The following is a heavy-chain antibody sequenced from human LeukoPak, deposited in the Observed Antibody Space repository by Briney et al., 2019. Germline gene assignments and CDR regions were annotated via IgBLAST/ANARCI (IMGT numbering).Heavy chain of an antibody. CDR1: GYTFTSYG. J-gene: IGHJ3*02. V-gene: IGHV1-18*01. CDR3: ARTDGLWFGAGGLAFAFDI. CDR2: ISAYNGNT. Sequence: GASVKVSCKASGYTFTSYGISWVRQAPGQGLEWMGWISAYNGNTNYPQKLQGRVTMTTDTSTSTAYMELRSLRSDDTAVYYCARTDGLWFGAGGLAFAFDIWGQGTMVTVSS. D-gene: IGHD3-10*01.